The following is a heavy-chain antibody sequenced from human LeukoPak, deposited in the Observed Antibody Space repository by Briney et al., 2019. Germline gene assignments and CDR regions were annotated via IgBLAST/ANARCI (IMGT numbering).Heavy chain of an antibody. Sequence: ASVKVSCKASGYTFTGYYMHWVRQAPGQGLEWMGWINPNSGGTNYAQKFQGWVTMTRDTSISTAYMELSRLRSDDTAVYYCGRDQYYGSGSSAMDVWGKGTTVTVSS. CDR2: INPNSGGT. CDR3: GRDQYYGSGSSAMDV. CDR1: GYTFTGYY. D-gene: IGHD3-10*01. J-gene: IGHJ6*04. V-gene: IGHV1-2*04.